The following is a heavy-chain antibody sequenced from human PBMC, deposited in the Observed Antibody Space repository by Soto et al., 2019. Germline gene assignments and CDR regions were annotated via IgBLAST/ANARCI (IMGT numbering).Heavy chain of an antibody. CDR2: ISAYNGNT. J-gene: IGHJ6*02. CDR1: GYTFSSYF. CDR3: ARQNYYSGMDV. V-gene: IGHV1-18*01. Sequence: ASVKVSCKASGYTFSSYFMTWVRQAPGQGLEWMGWISAYNGNTNYAQMLQGRVTMTTDTSTNTAYMELRSLRPDDTAVFYCARQNYYSGMDVWGQGTTVTVSS.